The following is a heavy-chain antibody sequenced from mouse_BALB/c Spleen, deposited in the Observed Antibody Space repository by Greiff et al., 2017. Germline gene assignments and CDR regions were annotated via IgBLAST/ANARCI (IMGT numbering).Heavy chain of an antibody. CDR1: GFTFSSYA. CDR2: ISSGGST. V-gene: IGHV5-6-5*01. D-gene: IGHD2-3*01. Sequence: EVQVVESGGGLVKPGGSLKLSCAASGFTFSSYAMSWVRQTPEKRLEWVASISSGGSTYYPDSVKGRFTISRDNARNILYLQMSSLRSEDTAMYYCARGGDGYSDYWGQGTTLTVSS. CDR3: ARGGDGYSDY. J-gene: IGHJ2*01.